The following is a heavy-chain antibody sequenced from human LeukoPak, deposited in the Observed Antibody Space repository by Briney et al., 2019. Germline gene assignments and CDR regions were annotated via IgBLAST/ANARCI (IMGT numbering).Heavy chain of an antibody. CDR1: GFTFSSYW. Sequence: PGGSLRLSCAVSGFTFSSYWMSWARQAPGKGLEWVANMKPDGSEKYYVDSVKGRFTISRDSSKNSLYLQMNSLRVEDTAVYYCARDPRQSHLVSTTGDYWGQGTLVTVSS. CDR3: ARDPRQSHLVSTTGDY. CDR2: MKPDGSEK. V-gene: IGHV3-7*01. J-gene: IGHJ4*02. D-gene: IGHD6-13*01.